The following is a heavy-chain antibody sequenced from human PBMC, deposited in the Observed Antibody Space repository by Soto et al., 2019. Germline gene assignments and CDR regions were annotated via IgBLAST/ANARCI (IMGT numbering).Heavy chain of an antibody. Sequence: GGSLRLSCAASGFTFSSYGMHWVRQAPGKGLEWVAVISYDGSNKYYADSVKGRFTISRDNSKNTLYLQMNSLRAEYTAVYYCAKEADVDTAMAFDYWGQGTLVTVSS. D-gene: IGHD5-18*01. CDR1: GFTFSSYG. V-gene: IGHV3-30*18. CDR3: AKEADVDTAMAFDY. CDR2: ISYDGSNK. J-gene: IGHJ4*02.